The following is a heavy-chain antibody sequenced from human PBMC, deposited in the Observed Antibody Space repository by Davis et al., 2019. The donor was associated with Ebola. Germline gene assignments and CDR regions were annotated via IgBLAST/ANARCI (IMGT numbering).Heavy chain of an antibody. CDR3: ARAGFDEVFDY. V-gene: IGHV3-30*04. CDR1: GFTFSNYA. CDR2: VSHSERER. J-gene: IGHJ4*02. Sequence: GESLKISCAASGFTFSNYAMHWVRQAPGKGLEWVAVVSHSERERFYADSVKGRFTISRDNSENTLYLQMNSLTADDTSVYYWARAGFDEVFDYWGQGTPVTVSS.